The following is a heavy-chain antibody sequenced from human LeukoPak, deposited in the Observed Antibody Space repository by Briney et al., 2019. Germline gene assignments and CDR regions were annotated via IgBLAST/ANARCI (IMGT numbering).Heavy chain of an antibody. V-gene: IGHV4-4*02. Sequence: KASETLSLTCAVSGGSISSNNWWGWVRQPPGKGLEWIGEIYRSGSPNYNPSLKSRVTISVDKSRNHFSLNLSSVTAADTAVYYCARVNINNWHSCDYWGQGTLVTVSS. J-gene: IGHJ4*02. D-gene: IGHD1-1*01. CDR1: GGSISSNNW. CDR3: ARVNINNWHSCDY. CDR2: IYRSGSP.